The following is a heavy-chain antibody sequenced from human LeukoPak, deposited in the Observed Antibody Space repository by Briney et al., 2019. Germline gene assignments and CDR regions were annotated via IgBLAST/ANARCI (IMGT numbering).Heavy chain of an antibody. Sequence: GGSLRLSCAASGFTFSSYEMNWVRRAPGKGLEWVSYISSSGSTIYYADSVKGRFTISRDNAKNSLYLQMNSLRAEDTAVYYCARVPGGYYYMDVWGKGTTVTISS. V-gene: IGHV3-48*03. J-gene: IGHJ6*03. CDR1: GFTFSSYE. D-gene: IGHD3-16*01. CDR2: ISSSGSTI. CDR3: ARVPGGYYYMDV.